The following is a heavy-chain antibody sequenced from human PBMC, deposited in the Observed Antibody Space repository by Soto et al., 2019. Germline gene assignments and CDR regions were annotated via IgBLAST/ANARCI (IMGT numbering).Heavy chain of an antibody. CDR1: GFTVSSNY. J-gene: IGHJ6*02. CDR3: ASGQASGQYYYGMDV. D-gene: IGHD3-10*01. Sequence: LILSCAASGFTVSSNYMRWVRQAPGKGLEWVSVIYSGGTIYYADSVKGRFTISRDNAKNSLFLQMNSLRDEDTAVYFCASGQASGQYYYGMDVWGQGTTVTVSS. CDR2: IYSGGTI. V-gene: IGHV3-66*01.